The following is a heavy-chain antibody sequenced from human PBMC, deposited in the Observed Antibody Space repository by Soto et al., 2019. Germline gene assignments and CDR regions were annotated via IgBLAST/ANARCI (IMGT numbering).Heavy chain of an antibody. J-gene: IGHJ6*02. CDR1: GFTFSSYS. V-gene: IGHV3-23*01. CDR2: ISGSGGST. CDR3: AKELAKRGAYYGMDV. Sequence: PGGSLRLSCAASGFTFSSYSMNWVRQAPGKGLEWVSAISGSGGSTYYADSVKGRFTISRDNSKNTLYLQMNSLRAEDTAVYYCAKELAKRGAYYGMDVWGQGTTVTVSS. D-gene: IGHD3-10*01.